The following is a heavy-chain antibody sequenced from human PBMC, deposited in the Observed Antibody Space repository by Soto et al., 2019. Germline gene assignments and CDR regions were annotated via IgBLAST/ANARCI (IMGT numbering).Heavy chain of an antibody. Sequence: GGSLRLSCAASGFSFVNYAMNWVRQAPGKGLEWVSGLSGSGTSTYYADSVKGRFTISRDNSRDTLFLQMNSLTADDTAVYYCAKATTNGGWFNPFDSWGRGALVTVSS. J-gene: IGHJ4*02. V-gene: IGHV3-23*01. CDR2: LSGSGTST. D-gene: IGHD6-19*01. CDR3: AKATTNGGWFNPFDS. CDR1: GFSFVNYA.